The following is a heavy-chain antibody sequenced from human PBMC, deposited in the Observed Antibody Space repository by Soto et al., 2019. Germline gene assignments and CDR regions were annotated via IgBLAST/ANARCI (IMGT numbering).Heavy chain of an antibody. Sequence: GGSLRLSCAASGFTFSSYAMSWVRQAPGKGLEWVSAISGSGGSTYYADSVNGRFTISRDNSKNTLYLQMNSLRAEDTAVYYCAKAVGYYDSSGYSWQFDYWGQGTLVTVSS. V-gene: IGHV3-23*01. CDR2: ISGSGGST. J-gene: IGHJ4*02. CDR1: GFTFSSYA. CDR3: AKAVGYYDSSGYSWQFDY. D-gene: IGHD3-22*01.